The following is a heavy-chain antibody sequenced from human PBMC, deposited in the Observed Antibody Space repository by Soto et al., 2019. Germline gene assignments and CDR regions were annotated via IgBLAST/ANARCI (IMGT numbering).Heavy chain of an antibody. Sequence: QLQLVQSGAEVKKPGASVKVSCKACGYTFTNYGSSWVRQAPGQGLEWMGWISGYNVNTNYAQKLQGRVTMTIDTSTSTAYMELRSLRSDDTAIYYCARALTVTTSLDYWGQGTLVTVSS. D-gene: IGHD4-17*01. CDR1: GYTFTNYG. V-gene: IGHV1-18*04. J-gene: IGHJ4*02. CDR2: ISGYNVNT. CDR3: ARALTVTTSLDY.